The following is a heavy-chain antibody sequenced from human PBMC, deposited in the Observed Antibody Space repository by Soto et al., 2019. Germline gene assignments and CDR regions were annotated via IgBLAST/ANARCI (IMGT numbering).Heavy chain of an antibody. D-gene: IGHD6-19*01. Sequence: PGGSMRLSWVASRFPFSVYAMSWVHPDPGEGLEWVSAISGSGSSTYYADSVKGRFTISRDNSKNTVYLQMNSLRAEDTALYYCAKRHNSGWSFLDFRGQGTLVTVSS. CDR3: AKRHNSGWSFLDF. V-gene: IGHV3-23*01. CDR1: RFPFSVYA. J-gene: IGHJ4*02. CDR2: ISGSGSST.